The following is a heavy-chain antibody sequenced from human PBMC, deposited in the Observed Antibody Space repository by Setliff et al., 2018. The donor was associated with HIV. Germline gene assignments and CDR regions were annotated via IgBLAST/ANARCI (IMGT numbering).Heavy chain of an antibody. Sequence: SVKVSCKASGGTFSSYTINWVRQAPGQGLEWMGRSIPILGTGNDEQAQEFKGRVTSTADKSTSTVYLELSSLRSEDTAVYYCARWGAGECHLDLDVWGKGTAVTVSS. CDR3: ARWGAGECHLDLDV. V-gene: IGHV1-69*08. CDR2: SIPILGTG. J-gene: IGHJ6*04. CDR1: GGTFSSYT. D-gene: IGHD3-16*01.